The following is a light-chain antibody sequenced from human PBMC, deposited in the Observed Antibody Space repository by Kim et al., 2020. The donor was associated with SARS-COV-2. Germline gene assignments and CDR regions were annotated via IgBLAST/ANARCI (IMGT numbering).Light chain of an antibody. J-gene: IGKJ2*01. CDR3: QQYGSPPYT. V-gene: IGKV3-20*01. CDR2: GAS. CDR1: QIVSKIY. Sequence: SQEESALASCMDRQIVSKIYLAWHQQNPGQAPRLLIAGASSSATGITDRCSGSGSGTAFILTISRLEPVDFAVYYCQQYGSPPYTFGQGTKLEI.